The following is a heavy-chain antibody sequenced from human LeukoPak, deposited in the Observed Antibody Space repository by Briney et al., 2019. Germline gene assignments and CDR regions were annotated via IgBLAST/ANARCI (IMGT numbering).Heavy chain of an antibody. J-gene: IGHJ3*02. D-gene: IGHD2-8*02. CDR1: GFTFDDYA. V-gene: IGHV3-9*03. Sequence: GRSLRLSCAASGFTFDDYAMHWVRQAPGKGLELVSGISWNSGSIGYADSVKGRFTISRDNAKNSLYLQMNSLRAEDMALYYCAKDEFVASDFTGAFDIWGQGTMVTVSS. CDR3: AKDEFVASDFTGAFDI. CDR2: ISWNSGSI.